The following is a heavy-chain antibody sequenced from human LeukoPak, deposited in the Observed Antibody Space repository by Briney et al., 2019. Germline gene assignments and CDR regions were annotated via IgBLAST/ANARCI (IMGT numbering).Heavy chain of an antibody. CDR3: AREENTYYDFWSGYMDV. J-gene: IGHJ6*02. Sequence: GESLKISCKGSGYSFTSYWIGWVRQMPGKGLEWMGIIYPGDSDTRYSPSFQGQVTISADKSISTAYLQWSSLKASDTAMYYRAREENTYYDFWSGYMDVWGQGTKVTVSS. D-gene: IGHD3-3*01. CDR1: GYSFTSYW. CDR2: IYPGDSDT. V-gene: IGHV5-51*01.